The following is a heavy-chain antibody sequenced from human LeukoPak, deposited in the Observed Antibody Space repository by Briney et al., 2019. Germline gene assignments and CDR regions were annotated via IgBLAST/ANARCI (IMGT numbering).Heavy chain of an antibody. J-gene: IGHJ3*02. D-gene: IGHD4-17*01. V-gene: IGHV4-34*01. CDR3: ARGLHYGDRNDAFDI. Sequence: SETLSLTCAVYGGSFSGYYWSWIRQPPGKGLEWIEEINHSGSTNYNPSLKSRVTISVDTSKNQFSLKLSSVTAADTAVYYCARGLHYGDRNDAFDIWGQGTMVTVSS. CDR2: INHSGST. CDR1: GGSFSGYY.